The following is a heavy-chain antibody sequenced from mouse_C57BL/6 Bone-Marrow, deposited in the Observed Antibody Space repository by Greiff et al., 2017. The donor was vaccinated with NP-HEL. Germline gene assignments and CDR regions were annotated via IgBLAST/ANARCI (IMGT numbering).Heavy chain of an antibody. CDR1: GYTFTGYW. CDR2: IHPNSGST. D-gene: IGHD1-2*01. V-gene: IGHV1-64*01. Sequence: QVQLQQPGAELVKPGASVKLSCKASGYTFTGYWMHWVKQRPGQGLEWIGMIHPNSGSTNYNEKFKSKATLTVDKSSSTAYMQLSSLTSEDSAVYYCAKPLLWYFDVWGTGTTVTVSS. CDR3: AKPLLWYFDV. J-gene: IGHJ1*03.